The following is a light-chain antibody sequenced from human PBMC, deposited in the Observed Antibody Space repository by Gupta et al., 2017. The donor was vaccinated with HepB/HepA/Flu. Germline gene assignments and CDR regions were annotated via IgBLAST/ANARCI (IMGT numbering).Light chain of an antibody. Sequence: EILLTQSPATLSLSPGERATLSCRTSQSIYNYLAWYQQKPGQAPRLLIYDASNRATGVAARFSGSGSGTXFTLTIXSLEPEDFAVYYCQQRLSWPITFGXGTKLEIK. J-gene: IGKJ4*01. CDR2: DAS. CDR3: QQRLSWPIT. V-gene: IGKV3-11*01. CDR1: QSIYNY.